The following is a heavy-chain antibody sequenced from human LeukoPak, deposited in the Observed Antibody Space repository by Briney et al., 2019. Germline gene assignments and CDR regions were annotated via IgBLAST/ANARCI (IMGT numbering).Heavy chain of an antibody. V-gene: IGHV1-69*06. CDR1: GYTFTSYG. J-gene: IGHJ4*02. CDR2: IIPIFGTA. Sequence: ASVTVSCKASGYTFTSYGISWVRQAPGQGLEWMGGIIPIFGTANYAQKFRGRVTITADKSTRTAYMELSSLRSEDTAVYYCARDNDSGDPPHFDYWGQGTLVTVSS. CDR3: ARDNDSGDPPHFDY. D-gene: IGHD3-10*01.